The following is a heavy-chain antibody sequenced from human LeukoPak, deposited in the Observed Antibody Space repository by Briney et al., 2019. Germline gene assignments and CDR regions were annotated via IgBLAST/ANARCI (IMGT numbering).Heavy chain of an antibody. CDR3: ARERTPIALKIMIIFDS. CDR2: INPHGGVT. CDR1: GYTFTDYY. V-gene: IGHV1-2*02. Sequence: ASVKVSCKASGYTFTDYYIHWVRQAPGQGLEWMASINPHGGVTNSAQEFQGRVTVTRDASISTAYLELSGLRSDDTAVYYCARERTPIALKIMIIFDSWGQRTLITVSS. J-gene: IGHJ5*01. D-gene: IGHD3-16*01.